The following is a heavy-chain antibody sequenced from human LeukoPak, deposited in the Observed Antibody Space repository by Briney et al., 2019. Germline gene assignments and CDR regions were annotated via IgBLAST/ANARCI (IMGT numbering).Heavy chain of an antibody. V-gene: IGHV4-38-2*02. D-gene: IGHD6-13*01. CDR2: IHCCGST. CDR3: ARVIDQTVPGTCFDP. CDR1: EYSIRSVYY. J-gene: IGHJ5*02. Sequence: SGTLSLTCTVSEYSIRSVYYWGWIRHPPGKGPEWIGSIHCCGSTHYNPSLKSRVTIVVDTSKKQFSLKLSSVTAADTAVYYCARVIDQTVPGTCFDPWGQGTVVTVSS.